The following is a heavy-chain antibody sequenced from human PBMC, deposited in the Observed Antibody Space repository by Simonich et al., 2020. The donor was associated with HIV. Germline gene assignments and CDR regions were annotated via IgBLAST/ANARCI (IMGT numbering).Heavy chain of an antibody. V-gene: IGHV1-18*04. Sequence: QVQLVQSGAEVKKPGATVKISCRVFGYTFTDYYIHWVQQVPGKGREWMGWNTAYTGNTNYAQKFQGRVTMTADTSTTTAYMELRSLRSDDTAVYYCARGLDYYFDYWGQGTLVTVSS. CDR2: NTAYTGNT. D-gene: IGHD5-12*01. CDR1: GYTFTDYY. CDR3: ARGLDYYFDY. J-gene: IGHJ4*02.